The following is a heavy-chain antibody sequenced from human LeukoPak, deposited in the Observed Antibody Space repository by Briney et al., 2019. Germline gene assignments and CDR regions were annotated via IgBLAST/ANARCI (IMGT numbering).Heavy chain of an antibody. CDR3: ARVVRGAVTSNCFDP. Sequence: SETLSLTCTVSGGSINDYYWTWIRQAPGKGLEWIGYISNSGTTDYNPSLKSLVTMSVDTSNNEFSLRLTSVTAADSAMYYCARVVRGAVTSNCFDPWGQGTLVTVSS. CDR1: GGSINDYY. CDR2: ISNSGTT. V-gene: IGHV4-59*01. J-gene: IGHJ5*02. D-gene: IGHD4-17*01.